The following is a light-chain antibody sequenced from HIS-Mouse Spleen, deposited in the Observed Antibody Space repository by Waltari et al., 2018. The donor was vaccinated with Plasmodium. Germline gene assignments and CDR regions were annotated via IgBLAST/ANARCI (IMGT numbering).Light chain of an antibody. CDR3: QSADSSGTPNWV. CDR2: KDS. CDR1: ALPTQY. Sequence: SYELTQPPSVSVSPGQTARITCSGDALPTQYAYWYQQKPGQAPVLVIYKDSERPSGIPERVSGASSGKTVTLTISGVQAEDEADYYCQSADSSGTPNWVFGGGTKLTVL. V-gene: IGLV3-25*03. J-gene: IGLJ3*02.